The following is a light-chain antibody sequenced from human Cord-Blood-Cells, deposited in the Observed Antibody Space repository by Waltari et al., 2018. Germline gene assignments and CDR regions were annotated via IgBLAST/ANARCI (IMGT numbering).Light chain of an antibody. Sequence: DIQLTQSPSSLSASAGERVTITCRASQSISSYLTWYQHKPGKAPKLLIYAASSWQSGVPARFSGSGSGTDFTLTISSLEPEDFATYYCQQSCSTPRTFGQGTRVEIK. J-gene: IGKJ1*01. CDR2: AAS. CDR1: QSISSY. V-gene: IGKV1-39*01. CDR3: QQSCSTPRT.